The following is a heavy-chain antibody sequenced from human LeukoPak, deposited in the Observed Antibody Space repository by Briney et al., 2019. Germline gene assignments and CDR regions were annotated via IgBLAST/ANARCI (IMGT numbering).Heavy chain of an antibody. V-gene: IGHV1-2*02. D-gene: IGHD2-2*01. CDR2: INPNTGGT. J-gene: IGHJ3*02. CDR1: GYTFTAYY. Sequence: ASVKVSCKASGYTFTAYYMYWVRQAPGQGLEWMGWINPNTGGTNSAQKFQGRVTMTRDTSISTAYMELSRLRSDDTAVYYCARVGHQVGAAFDIWGQGTMVTVSS. CDR3: ARVGHQVGAAFDI.